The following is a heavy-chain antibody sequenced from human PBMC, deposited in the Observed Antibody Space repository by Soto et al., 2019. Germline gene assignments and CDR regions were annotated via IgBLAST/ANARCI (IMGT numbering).Heavy chain of an antibody. J-gene: IGHJ4*02. V-gene: IGHV1-3*01. D-gene: IGHD3-16*01. CDR3: ARGEFLSYDDY. CDR2: ITADNGYT. CDR1: GYTFTTYA. Sequence: GASVKVSCKASGYTFTTYAIHWVRQAPGQRLEWLGWITADNGYTKYSQKFQGRVTITSDTSASTAYMELSSLRSEDTAVYYCARGEFLSYDDYWGQGTLVTVSS.